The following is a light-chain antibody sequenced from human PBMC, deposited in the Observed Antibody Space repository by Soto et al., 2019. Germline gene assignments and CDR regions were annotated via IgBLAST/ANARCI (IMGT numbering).Light chain of an antibody. J-gene: IGKJ5*01. CDR2: AAS. V-gene: IGKV1-27*01. CDR3: QKYNSVPIT. Sequence: DIQMTQSPSSLSASVGDRVTITCRASQGISNNLAWYQQKPGKVPKLLIYAASTLQSGVPSRFSGSASGTDFTLPISSLQPEDVATYYCQKYNSVPITFGQGTRLEIK. CDR1: QGISNN.